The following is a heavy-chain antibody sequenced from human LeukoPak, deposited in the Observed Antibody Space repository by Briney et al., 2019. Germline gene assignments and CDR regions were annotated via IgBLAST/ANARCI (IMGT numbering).Heavy chain of an antibody. CDR3: ARDLGGVTDY. Sequence: PGGSVRLSCAASGFTFSSSWMHWVRQAPGEGLVWVSRISSDGSSTIYADSVKGRFTVSRDNAKNTLYLQMNSLRAEDTAVYYCARDLGGVTDYWGQGTLVTVSS. CDR1: GFTFSSSW. D-gene: IGHD2-21*02. V-gene: IGHV3-74*01. CDR2: ISSDGSST. J-gene: IGHJ4*02.